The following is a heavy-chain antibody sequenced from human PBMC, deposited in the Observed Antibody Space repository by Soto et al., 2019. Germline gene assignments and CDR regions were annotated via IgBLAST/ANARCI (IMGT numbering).Heavy chain of an antibody. Sequence: EVQLVESGGGLVQPGGSLRLSCAASGFTFSSYWMSWVRQAPGKGLEWVANIKQDGSEKYYVDSVKGRFTISRDNAKNSLYLQMNSLRAEDTAVYYCARDTVTTKLYYYYYYGMDVWGQGTTVTVS. V-gene: IGHV3-7*03. CDR2: IKQDGSEK. CDR3: ARDTVTTKLYYYYYYGMDV. CDR1: GFTFSSYW. D-gene: IGHD4-17*01. J-gene: IGHJ6*02.